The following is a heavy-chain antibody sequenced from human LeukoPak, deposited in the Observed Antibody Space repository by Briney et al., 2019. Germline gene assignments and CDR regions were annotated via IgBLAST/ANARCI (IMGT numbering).Heavy chain of an antibody. CDR3: ARVTTVTTFDY. CDR1: GGSISSGGYS. D-gene: IGHD4-17*01. CDR2: IYHSGST. Sequence: PSETLSLTCAASGGSISSGGYSWSWIRQPPGKGLEWIGYIYHSGSTYYNPSLKSRVTISVDRSKNQFSLKLSSVTAADTAVYYCARVTTVTTFDYWGQGTLVTVSS. V-gene: IGHV4-30-2*01. J-gene: IGHJ4*02.